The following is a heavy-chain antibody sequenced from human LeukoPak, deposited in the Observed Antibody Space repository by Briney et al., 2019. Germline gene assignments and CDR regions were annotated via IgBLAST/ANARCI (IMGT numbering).Heavy chain of an antibody. D-gene: IGHD3-16*01. J-gene: IGHJ4*02. CDR2: ISYDGSNK. V-gene: IGHV3-30*18. CDR3: AKDLVRDYTGGVDY. CDR1: GFTFSSYG. Sequence: GRSLRLSCAASGFTFSSYGMHWVRQAPGKGLEWVAVISYDGSNKYYADSVKGRFTISRDNSKNTLYLQMNSLRAEDTAVYYCAKDLVRDYTGGVDYWGQGTLVTVSS.